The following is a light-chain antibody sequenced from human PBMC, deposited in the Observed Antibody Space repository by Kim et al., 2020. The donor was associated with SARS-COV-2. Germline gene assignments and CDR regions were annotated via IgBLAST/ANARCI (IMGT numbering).Light chain of an antibody. CDR1: SNDVGDYYY. Sequence: QSALTQPASVSGSPGQSITISCTGVSNDVGDYYYVSWYQQHLGKAPKLMIYDVSRRPSGISNRFSGSKSGNTASLTISGLQAEDEADYYCNSYSKTTALRLFGGGTQLTVL. CDR3: NSYSKTTALRL. J-gene: IGLJ2*01. CDR2: DVS. V-gene: IGLV2-14*03.